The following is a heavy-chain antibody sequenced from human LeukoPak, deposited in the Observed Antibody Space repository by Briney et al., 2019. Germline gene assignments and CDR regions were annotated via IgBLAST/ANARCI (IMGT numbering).Heavy chain of an antibody. Sequence: GGSLRLSCAASGFTFTSYTMTWVRQAPGKGLEWVSGISDSGGSTHYADSVKGRFAISRDNSKNTLYLQMNSLRAEDTAVYYCAKDYISSSGWYLGEYYFDYWGQGTLVTVSS. CDR3: AKDYISSSGWYLGEYYFDY. V-gene: IGHV3-23*01. D-gene: IGHD6-19*01. J-gene: IGHJ4*02. CDR2: ISDSGGST. CDR1: GFTFTSYT.